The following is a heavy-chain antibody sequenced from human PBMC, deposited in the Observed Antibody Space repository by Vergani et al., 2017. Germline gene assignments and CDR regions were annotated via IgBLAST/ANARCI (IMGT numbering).Heavy chain of an antibody. CDR2: IRNKANDYTT. V-gene: IGHV3-72*01. CDR1: GFIFSDHY. CDR3: TTAPYGSGRDDAFDI. Sequence: EVQMVESGGGLVKPGGSLRLSCVASGFIFSDHYMDWVRQAPGKGLEWVGRIRNKANDYTTQYAASVKGRFTISRDDSKSYLYLQMNSLQTEDTALYYCTTAPYGSGRDDAFDIWGQGTMVTVSS. D-gene: IGHD3-10*01. J-gene: IGHJ3*02.